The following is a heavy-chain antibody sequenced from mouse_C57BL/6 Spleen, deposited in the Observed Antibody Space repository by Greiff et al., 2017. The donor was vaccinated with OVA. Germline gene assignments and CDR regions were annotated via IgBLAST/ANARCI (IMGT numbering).Heavy chain of an antibody. V-gene: IGHV1-53*01. CDR3: ARCRAYGYDDGAWFAY. Sequence: QVQLQQPGTELVKPGASVKLSCKASGYTFTSYWMHWVKQRPGQGLEWIGNINPSNGGTNYNEKFKSKATLTVDKSSSTAYMQLSSLTSEDSAVYYCARCRAYGYDDGAWFAYWGQGTLVTVSA. CDR1: GYTFTSYW. CDR2: INPSNGGT. D-gene: IGHD2-2*01. J-gene: IGHJ3*01.